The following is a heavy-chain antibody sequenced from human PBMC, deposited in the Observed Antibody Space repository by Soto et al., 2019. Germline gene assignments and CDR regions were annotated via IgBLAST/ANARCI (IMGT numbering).Heavy chain of an antibody. D-gene: IGHD3-10*01. CDR2: IYYSGST. CDR3: ARLWSYGSGSYGYY. CDR1: GGSISSSSYY. Sequence: ETLSLTCTVSGGSISSSSYYWGWIRQPPGKGLEWIGSIYYSGSTYYNPSLKSRVTISVDTSKNQFSLKLSSVTAADTAVYYCARLWSYGSGSYGYYWGQGTLVTVSS. V-gene: IGHV4-39*01. J-gene: IGHJ4*02.